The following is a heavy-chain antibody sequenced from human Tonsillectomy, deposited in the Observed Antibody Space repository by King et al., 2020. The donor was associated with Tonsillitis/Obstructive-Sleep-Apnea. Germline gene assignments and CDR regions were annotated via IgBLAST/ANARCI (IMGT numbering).Heavy chain of an antibody. V-gene: IGHV1-18*01. CDR2: ISPYNGDT. CDR1: GYTFTSYG. J-gene: IGHJ4*02. Sequence: QLVQSGAEVKKPGASVKVSCKASGYTFTSYGISWVRQAPGQGLEWMGWISPYNGDTNYAQKLQDRVTMTTGTSTSTAYMELRSLRSDDTAVYYCARDSMSHFYDSSAYYTFDYWGQGTRVTVSS. D-gene: IGHD3-22*01. CDR3: ARDSMSHFYDSSAYYTFDY.